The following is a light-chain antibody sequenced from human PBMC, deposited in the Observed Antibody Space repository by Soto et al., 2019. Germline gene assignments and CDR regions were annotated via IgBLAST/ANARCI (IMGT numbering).Light chain of an antibody. CDR3: QQFVSSLSSFT. CDR1: QSVSSSY. V-gene: IGKV3-20*01. CDR2: GAS. J-gene: IGKJ2*01. Sequence: EIVLTQSPGTLSLSPGERATLSCRASQSVSSSYLAWYQQKPGQAPRLLIYGASSRATGIPDRFSGGGSGTDFTLTISRLEPEDFAAYYCQQFVSSLSSFTFGQGTKLEI.